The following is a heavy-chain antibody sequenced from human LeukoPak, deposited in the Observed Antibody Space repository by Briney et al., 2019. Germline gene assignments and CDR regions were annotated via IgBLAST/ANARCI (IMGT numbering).Heavy chain of an antibody. D-gene: IGHD1-26*01. V-gene: IGHV3-48*03. CDR1: GFTFSTSD. CDR2: ISSTTSIV. Sequence: PGGSPRLSCAASGFTFSTSDVNWIRQAPGKGLEWVSHISSTTSIVNYAESVKGRFTISRDNTKNSVYLEMNSLRVEDTAIYYCARTKWQLPWTWGLGTLVTVSS. CDR3: ARTKWQLPWT. J-gene: IGHJ4*02.